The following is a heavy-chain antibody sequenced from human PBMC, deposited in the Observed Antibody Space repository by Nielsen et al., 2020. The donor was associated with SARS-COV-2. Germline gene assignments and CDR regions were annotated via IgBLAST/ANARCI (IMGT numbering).Heavy chain of an antibody. D-gene: IGHD2-21*02. J-gene: IGHJ4*02. Sequence: GGSLRLSCAASGFTFDDYAMHWVRQAPGKGLEWVSGISWNSGSIGYADSVKGRFTISRDNAKNSLYLQINSLRAEDTALYYCAKLGGDGQGSDYWGQGTLVTVSS. V-gene: IGHV3-9*01. CDR2: ISWNSGSI. CDR1: GFTFDDYA. CDR3: AKLGGDGQGSDY.